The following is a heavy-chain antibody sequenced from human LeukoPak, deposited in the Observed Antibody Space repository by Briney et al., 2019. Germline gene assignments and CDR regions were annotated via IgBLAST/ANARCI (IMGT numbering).Heavy chain of an antibody. Sequence: PGGSLRLSCAASGFTFSSYDMHWVRQATGKGLEWVSAIGTAGDTYYPGSVKGRFTISRENAKNSLYLQMNSLRAEDTAVYYCARGGSSSWQTPNKEIDYWGQGTLVTVSS. CDR3: ARGGSSSWQTPNKEIDY. CDR1: GFTFSSYD. D-gene: IGHD6-13*01. J-gene: IGHJ4*02. CDR2: IGTAGDT. V-gene: IGHV3-13*01.